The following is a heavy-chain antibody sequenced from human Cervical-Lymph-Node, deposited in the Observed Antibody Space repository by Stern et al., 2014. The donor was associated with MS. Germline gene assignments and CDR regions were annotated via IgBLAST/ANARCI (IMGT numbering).Heavy chain of an antibody. J-gene: IGHJ4*02. V-gene: IGHV1-69*01. CDR1: GGTFSSYA. CDR3: ASNLLGYCSGGTCYSDR. D-gene: IGHD2-15*01. Sequence: VQLVESGAEVKKPGSSVTVSCKASGGTFSSYAVNWVRQAPGQGLEWMGGIIPTSGSANYAQKFQGRVTVTAAESMSTVYMELSSLRSEDTAVYYCASNLLGYCSGGTCYSDRWGQGTLVTVSA. CDR2: IIPTSGSA.